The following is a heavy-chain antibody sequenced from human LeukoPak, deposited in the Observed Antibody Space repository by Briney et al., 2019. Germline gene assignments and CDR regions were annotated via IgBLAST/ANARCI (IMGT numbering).Heavy chain of an antibody. D-gene: IGHD6-13*01. Sequence: SETLSLTCAVYGGPFSGYYWSWFRQSPGKGLEWIGEINHSGSTNYNPSPKSRVTISVDTSKNQFSLKLSSVTAADTAVYYCARSGWYVLGMDVWGQGTTVTVSS. CDR3: ARSGWYVLGMDV. CDR1: GGPFSGYY. J-gene: IGHJ6*02. CDR2: INHSGST. V-gene: IGHV4-34*01.